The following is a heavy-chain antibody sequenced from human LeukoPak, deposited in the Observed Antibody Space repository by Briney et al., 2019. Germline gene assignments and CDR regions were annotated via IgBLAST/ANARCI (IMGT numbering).Heavy chain of an antibody. CDR3: AKGDIIVVVAAWGY. D-gene: IGHD2-15*01. Sequence: GGSLRLSCAASGFTFSSYSMNWVRQAPGKGLEWVSYISSSSSTIYYADSVKGRFTISRDNAKNSLYLQMNSLRAEDTAVYYCAKGDIIVVVAAWGYWGQGALVTVSS. CDR1: GFTFSSYS. J-gene: IGHJ4*02. CDR2: ISSSSSTI. V-gene: IGHV3-48*01.